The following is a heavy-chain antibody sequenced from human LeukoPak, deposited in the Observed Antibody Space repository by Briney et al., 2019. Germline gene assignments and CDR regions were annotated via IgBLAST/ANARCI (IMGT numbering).Heavy chain of an antibody. D-gene: IGHD4-11*01. CDR2: ISGSGGST. CDR3: AKSHHPTVTTSFDY. Sequence: GGSLRLSCAASGFTFSSYAMSWVRQAPGKGLEWVSAISGSGGSTYYADCVKGRFTISRDNSKNTLYLQMNSLRAEDTAVYYCAKSHHPTVTTSFDYWGQGTLVTVSS. V-gene: IGHV3-23*01. CDR1: GFTFSSYA. J-gene: IGHJ4*02.